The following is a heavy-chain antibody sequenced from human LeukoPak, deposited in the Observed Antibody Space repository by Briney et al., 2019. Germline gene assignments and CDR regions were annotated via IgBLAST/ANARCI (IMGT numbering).Heavy chain of an antibody. Sequence: SVKVSCKASGGTFSSYAISWVRQAPGQGLEWMGGIIPIFGTANYAQKFQGRVTITTDESTSTAYMELSSLRSEDTAVYYCARGYYDSSGYYYGDAFDIWGQGTMVTVPS. CDR3: ARGYYDSSGYYYGDAFDI. CDR1: GGTFSSYA. V-gene: IGHV1-69*05. J-gene: IGHJ3*02. CDR2: IIPIFGTA. D-gene: IGHD3-22*01.